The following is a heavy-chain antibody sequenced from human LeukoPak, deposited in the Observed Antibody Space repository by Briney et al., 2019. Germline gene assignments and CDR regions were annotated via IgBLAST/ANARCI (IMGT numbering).Heavy chain of an antibody. D-gene: IGHD3-9*01. CDR2: IEQDGGEE. J-gene: IGHJ4*02. V-gene: IGHV3-7*03. CDR3: ARGRYVDWLFDY. CDR1: GFDCSRYW. Sequence: GGSLRLSCAASGFDCSRYWMTWVRQAPGKGLEWVANIEQDGGEEYYVDSVKSRFTISRDNAKNSLYLQMNSLRVEDTAVYYCARGRYVDWLFDYWGQGTLVTVSS.